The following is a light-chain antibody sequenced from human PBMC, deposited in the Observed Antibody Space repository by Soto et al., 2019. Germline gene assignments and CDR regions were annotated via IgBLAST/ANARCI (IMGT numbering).Light chain of an antibody. Sequence: QSALTQPASMSGSPGQSITISCTGTSSDIGGYNYISWYQQLPGKAPKFIIYDVRNRPSGVSNRFSGSRSGNTASLTISGLHAEDEDDYYCSSYTSSSTVIFVGGTKLTVL. CDR2: DVR. CDR3: SSYTSSSTVI. J-gene: IGLJ2*01. V-gene: IGLV2-14*01. CDR1: SSDIGGYNY.